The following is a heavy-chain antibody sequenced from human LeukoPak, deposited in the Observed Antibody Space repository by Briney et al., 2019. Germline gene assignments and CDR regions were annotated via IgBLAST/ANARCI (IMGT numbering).Heavy chain of an antibody. CDR1: SGSMSGYH. CDR3: ARDPPDEKMANAMDV. D-gene: IGHD2-8*01. Sequence: SETLSPSCAVSSGSMSGYHWSWMRQPAGKALEWIGRIFATGRTTYNPSLKTRVTMSVDTSKNQFSLEVSSVTAADTAVYYCARDPPDEKMANAMDVWGQGTAVTVSS. J-gene: IGHJ6*02. CDR2: IFATGRT. V-gene: IGHV4-4*07.